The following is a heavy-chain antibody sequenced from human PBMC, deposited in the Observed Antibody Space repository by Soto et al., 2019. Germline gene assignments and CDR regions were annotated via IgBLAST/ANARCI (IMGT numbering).Heavy chain of an antibody. CDR3: ARHVRVTIFGVVPGNYFDY. D-gene: IGHD3-3*01. Sequence: QLQLQESGPGLMKPSETLSLTCTVSGGSISSSSYYWGWIRQPPGKGLEWIGSIYYSGSTYYNPSLKSRVTISVDTSKNQFSLKLSSVTAADTAVYYCARHVRVTIFGVVPGNYFDYWGQGTLVTVSS. CDR2: IYYSGST. CDR1: GGSISSSSYY. J-gene: IGHJ4*02. V-gene: IGHV4-39*01.